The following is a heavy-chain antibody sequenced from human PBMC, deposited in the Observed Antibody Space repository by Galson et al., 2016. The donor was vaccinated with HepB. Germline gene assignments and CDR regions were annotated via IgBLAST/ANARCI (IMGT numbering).Heavy chain of an antibody. Sequence: SLRLSCAASGFTFSSYSMSWVRQAPGGGLEWVSYISSSSSTIYYADSVKGRFTISRDNAKNSLFLQLNSLRAEDTAVYYCARLRFSSSWYKDYWGQGTLVTVSS. CDR2: ISSSSSTI. J-gene: IGHJ4*02. D-gene: IGHD6-13*01. V-gene: IGHV3-48*04. CDR3: ARLRFSSSWYKDY. CDR1: GFTFSSYS.